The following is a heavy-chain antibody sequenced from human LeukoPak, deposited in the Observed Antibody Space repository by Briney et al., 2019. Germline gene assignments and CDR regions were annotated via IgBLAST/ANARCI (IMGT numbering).Heavy chain of an antibody. CDR1: NFSFSSYT. V-gene: IGHV3-21*01. CDR2: ISSSGFNI. Sequence: GGSLRLSCVGSNFSFSSYTLNWVRQAPGKGLEWLSSISSSGFNIYYADSVKGRFTIPRDNAKTSLFLQMNSLTAEDSAVYYCATRVTTFLQWGQGTLVTVSS. J-gene: IGHJ4*02. D-gene: IGHD4-17*01. CDR3: ATRVTTFLQ.